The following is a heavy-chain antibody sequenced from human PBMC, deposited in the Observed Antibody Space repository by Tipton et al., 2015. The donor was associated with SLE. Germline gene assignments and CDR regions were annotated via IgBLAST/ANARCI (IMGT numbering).Heavy chain of an antibody. D-gene: IGHD2-15*01. Sequence: QSGAEVKKPGASVKVSCKASGYTFTSYGISWVRQAPGQGLEWMGWISAYNGNTNYAQKLQGRVTMTTDTSTSTAYMELRSLRSDDTAVYYCALGIISHCSGGSCYSDWGQGTLVTVSS. V-gene: IGHV1-18*01. J-gene: IGHJ4*02. CDR2: ISAYNGNT. CDR1: GYTFTSYG. CDR3: ALGIISHCSGGSCYSD.